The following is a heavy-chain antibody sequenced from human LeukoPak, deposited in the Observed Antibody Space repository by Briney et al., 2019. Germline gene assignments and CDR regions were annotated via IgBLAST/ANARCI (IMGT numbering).Heavy chain of an antibody. CDR1: GGTFRTSA. D-gene: IGHD1-26*01. Sequence: SVTVSCKASGGTFRTSALTWVRQAPGQGLEWMGEIVPIYNKPKYAQKFQGRVTIIADETTSTVYMELSGLRPDDTAVYFCAREVWELTYFESWGQGTLVVVSS. CDR3: AREVWELTYFES. V-gene: IGHV1-69*01. J-gene: IGHJ4*02. CDR2: IVPIYNKP.